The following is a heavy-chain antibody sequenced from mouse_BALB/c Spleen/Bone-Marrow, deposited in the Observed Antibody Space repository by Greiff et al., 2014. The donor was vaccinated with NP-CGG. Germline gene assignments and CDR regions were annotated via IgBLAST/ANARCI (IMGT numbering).Heavy chain of an antibody. CDR1: GYTFTSYW. V-gene: IGHV1-59*01. CDR2: IDPSNSES. CDR3: ARLDGNYRNYFDY. J-gene: IGHJ2*02. D-gene: IGHD2-1*01. Sequence: VQLQQSGPELVRPGTSVKMSCKASGYTFTSYWTHWVKQRPGQGLEWIGMIDPSNSESRLNQKFKDKATLNVDKSSNTAYMQLSSLTSEDSAVYYCARLDGNYRNYFDYWGQAPLSQSPQ.